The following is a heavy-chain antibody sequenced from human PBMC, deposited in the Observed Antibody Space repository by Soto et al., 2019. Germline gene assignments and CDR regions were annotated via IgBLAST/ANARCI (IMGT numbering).Heavy chain of an antibody. V-gene: IGHV3-48*02. J-gene: IGHJ5*02. D-gene: IGHD6-19*01. CDR2: FSSSSATI. CDR1: GFKIRIVG. Sequence: ELLLQESGGDLVQPGGALGLPRGAAGFKIRIVGMKWVRQGPGKGLEWIAFFSSSSATIMYGGSVEGRFTVSRDNAENSLFLQMKSLRDEDTAVYYCARDKGGTVAGFNWFDPWGHGTLVTVST. CDR3: ARDKGGTVAGFNWFDP.